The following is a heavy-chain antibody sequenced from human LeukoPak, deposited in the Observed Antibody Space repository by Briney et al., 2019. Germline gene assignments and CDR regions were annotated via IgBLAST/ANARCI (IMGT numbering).Heavy chain of an antibody. CDR1: GFTFSSYG. V-gene: IGHV3-30*18. CDR2: ISYDGSNK. CDR3: AKESGYCSSTSCHHKYTDLGY. Sequence: PGRSLRLSCAASGFTFSSYGMHWVRQAPGKGLEWVAVISYDGSNKYYADSVKGRFTISRDNSKNTLYLQMNSLRAEDTAVYYCAKESGYCSSTSCHHKYTDLGYWGQGTLVTVSS. J-gene: IGHJ4*02. D-gene: IGHD2-2*01.